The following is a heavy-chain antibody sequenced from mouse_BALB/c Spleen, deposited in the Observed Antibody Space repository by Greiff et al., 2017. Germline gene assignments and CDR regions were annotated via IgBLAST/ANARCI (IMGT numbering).Heavy chain of an antibody. CDR3: ARFVTTVVAWDFDV. V-gene: IGHV1-7*01. CDR2: INPSTGYT. Sequence: QVQLQQSGAELAKPGASVKMSCKASGYTFTSYWMHWVKQRPGQGLEWIGYINPSTGYTEYNQKFKDKATLTADKSSSTAYMQLSSLTSEDSAVYYCARFVTTVVAWDFDVWGAGTTVTVSS. CDR1: GYTFTSYW. D-gene: IGHD1-1*01. J-gene: IGHJ1*01.